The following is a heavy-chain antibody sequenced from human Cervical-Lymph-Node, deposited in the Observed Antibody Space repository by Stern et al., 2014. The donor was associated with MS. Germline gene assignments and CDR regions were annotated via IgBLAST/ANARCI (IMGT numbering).Heavy chain of an antibody. V-gene: IGHV3-23*04. CDR1: GFTFSSNA. CDR2: ISGSGVKT. J-gene: IGHJ2*01. D-gene: IGHD7-27*01. Sequence: EVQLVESGGDLVQPGGSLRLSCVASGFTFSSNAMTWVRQAPGKGLDWVTSISGSGVKTYHADSVKGRFTICRDNSKSALFLQMNGLRVDDTAVYYCTLGNLWGRGTLVTVSS. CDR3: TLGNL.